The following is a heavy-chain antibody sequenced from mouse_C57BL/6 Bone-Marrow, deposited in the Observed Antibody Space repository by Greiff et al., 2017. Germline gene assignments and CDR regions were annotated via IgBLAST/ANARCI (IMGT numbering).Heavy chain of an antibody. V-gene: IGHV1-81*01. CDR2: IYPRSGNT. Sequence: QVQLKESGAELARPGASVKLSCKASGYTFTSYGISWVKQRTGQGLEWIGEIYPRSGNTYYNEKFKGKAKLTADKSSSTAYMELRSLTSEDAAVYFCARGPGGLDYWGQGTTLTDSS. CDR3: ARGPGGLDY. CDR1: GYTFTSYG. D-gene: IGHD3-3*01. J-gene: IGHJ2*01.